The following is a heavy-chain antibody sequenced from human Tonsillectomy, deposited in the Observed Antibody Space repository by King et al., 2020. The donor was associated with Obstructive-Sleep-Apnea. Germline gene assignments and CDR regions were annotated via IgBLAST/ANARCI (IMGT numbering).Heavy chain of an antibody. V-gene: IGHV4-34*01. Sequence: VQLQQWGAGLLKPPETLSLTCAVYGGSFSDYYWSWIRQPPGKGLEWIGEVNHSGGTNYSPSLKSRVTISVDMSKNQFSLKLTSVTAAGTAVYYCARGSGAADVNWFDPWGQGALVTVSS. D-gene: IGHD6-13*01. J-gene: IGHJ5*02. CDR1: GGSFSDYY. CDR2: VNHSGGT. CDR3: ARGSGAADVNWFDP.